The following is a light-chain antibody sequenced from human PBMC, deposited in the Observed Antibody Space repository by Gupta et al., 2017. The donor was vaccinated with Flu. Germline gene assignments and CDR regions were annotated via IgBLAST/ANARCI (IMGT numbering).Light chain of an antibody. V-gene: IGKV2-28*01. CDR2: LGS. CDR3: MQARQTLFT. CDR1: QSRLHSNGYNY. Sequence: DIVMTQSPLSLLVTPGEPASISCRSSQSRLHSNGYNYLDWYLQKPGQSPQLLIYLGSNRASGVPDRFSGSGSGTDFTLKISRVEAEDVGVYYCMQARQTLFTFGPGTKVDIK. J-gene: IGKJ3*01.